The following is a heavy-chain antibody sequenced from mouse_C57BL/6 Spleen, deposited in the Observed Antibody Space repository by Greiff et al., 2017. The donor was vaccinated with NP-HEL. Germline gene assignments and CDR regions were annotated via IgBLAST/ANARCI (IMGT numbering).Heavy chain of an antibody. CDR3: ARDEDDYDLFAY. J-gene: IGHJ3*01. CDR1: GFTFSSYA. CDR2: ISDGGSYT. V-gene: IGHV5-4*01. Sequence: EVKLVESGGGLVKPGGSLKLSCAASGFTFSSYAMSWVRQTPEKRLEWVATISDGGSYTYYPDNVKGRFTISRDNAKNNLYLQMSHLKSEDTAMYYCARDEDDYDLFAYWGQGTLVTVSA. D-gene: IGHD2-4*01.